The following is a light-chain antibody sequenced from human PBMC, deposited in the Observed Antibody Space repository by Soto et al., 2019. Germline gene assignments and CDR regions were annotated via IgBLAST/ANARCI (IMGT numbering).Light chain of an antibody. J-gene: IGLJ1*01. CDR3: SSYAGSNTPYV. CDR1: SSDVGGYNY. Sequence: QSALTQPPYASGSPGQSVTISCTETSSDVGGYNYVSWYQQHPGKAPKLMIYEVSKRPSGVPDRFSGSKSGNTASLTVSGLQAEDEADYYCSSYAGSNTPYVFGTGTKVTVL. V-gene: IGLV2-8*01. CDR2: EVS.